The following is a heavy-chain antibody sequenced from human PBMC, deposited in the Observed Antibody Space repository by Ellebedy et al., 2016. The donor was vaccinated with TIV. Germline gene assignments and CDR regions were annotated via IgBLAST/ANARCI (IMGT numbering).Heavy chain of an antibody. CDR3: ARVIMVRGMDNFDY. D-gene: IGHD3-10*01. CDR2: TYYRSKWYN. CDR1: VDSVSSNSAA. Sequence: SQTLSLTCAISVDSVSSNSAAWTWIRQSPSRGLEWLGRTYYRSKWYNDYAVSVKSRITINPDTSKNQFSLQLNSVTPEDTAVYYCARVIMVRGMDNFDYWGQGTLVTVSS. V-gene: IGHV6-1*01. J-gene: IGHJ4*02.